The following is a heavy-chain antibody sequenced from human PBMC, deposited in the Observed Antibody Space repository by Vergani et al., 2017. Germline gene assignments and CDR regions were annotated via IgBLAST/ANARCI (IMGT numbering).Heavy chain of an antibody. Sequence: QVQLQESGPGLVKPSETLSLTCTVSGGSISSYYWSWIRQPPGKGLEWIGEINHSGSTNYNPSLKSRVTISVDTSKNQFSLKLSSVTAADTAVYYCARAGGRSSYIRAATPSNWFDPWGQGTLVTVSS. CDR3: ARAGGRSSYIRAATPSNWFDP. D-gene: IGHD2-15*01. CDR1: GGSISSYY. CDR2: INHSGST. V-gene: IGHV4-34*01. J-gene: IGHJ5*02.